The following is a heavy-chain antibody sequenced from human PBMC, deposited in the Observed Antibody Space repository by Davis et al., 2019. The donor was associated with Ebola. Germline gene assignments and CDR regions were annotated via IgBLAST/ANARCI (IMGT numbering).Heavy chain of an antibody. V-gene: IGHV1-46*01. CDR1: GYTFTSYY. CDR2: INPSGGST. Sequence: ASVKVSCKASGYTFTSYYMHWVRQAPGQGLEWMGIINPSGGSTSYAQKFQGRVTMTRDTSTSTVYMELSSLRSEDTAVYYCAREEQQLVRSYYYGMDVWGRGTTVTVSS. CDR3: AREEQQLVRSYYYGMDV. D-gene: IGHD6-13*01. J-gene: IGHJ6*02.